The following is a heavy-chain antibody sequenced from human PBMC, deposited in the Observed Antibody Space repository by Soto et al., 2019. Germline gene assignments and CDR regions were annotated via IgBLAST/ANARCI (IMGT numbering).Heavy chain of an antibody. J-gene: IGHJ6*02. V-gene: IGHV1-69*01. CDR2: IIPIFGTA. D-gene: IGHD6-13*01. CDR3: ASHCKRIAKYYYYGMDV. CDR1: GGTFSSYA. Sequence: QVQLVQSGAEVKKPGSSVKVSCKASGGTFSSYAISWVRQAPGQGLEWMGGIIPIFGTANYEQKFQGRVTITADESTITAYMGLSSLRSEDRAVYYCASHCKRIAKYYYYGMDVWGQGTTVTVSS.